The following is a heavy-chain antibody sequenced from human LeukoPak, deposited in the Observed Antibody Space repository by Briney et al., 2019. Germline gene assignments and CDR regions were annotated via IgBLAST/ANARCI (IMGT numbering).Heavy chain of an antibody. D-gene: IGHD2-15*01. CDR3: ASCNGGSRYVGGGIDY. V-gene: IGHV4-38-2*01. CDR1: GYSISSGYY. Sequence: SSETLSLTCAVSGYSISSGYYWGWIRQPPGKGLEWIGSIYHSGSAYYNPSLKSRVTISVDTSKNQFTLKLSSVTAADTAVYYCASCNGGSRYVGGGIDYWGQGTLVTVSS. CDR2: IYHSGSA. J-gene: IGHJ4*02.